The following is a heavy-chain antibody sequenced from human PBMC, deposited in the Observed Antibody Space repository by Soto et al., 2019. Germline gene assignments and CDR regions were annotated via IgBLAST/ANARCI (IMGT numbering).Heavy chain of an antibody. CDR3: VLWPPYYFDY. Sequence: EVQLLESGGGLVQPGGSLRLSCAASGFTFSSYAMSWVRQAPGKGLEWVSAISGSRGITYHADSVKGRFTISRDNSKNTLYLQMNSLRAEDTAVYYCVLWPPYYFDYWGQGTLVTVSS. CDR2: ISGSRGIT. D-gene: IGHD3-10*01. V-gene: IGHV3-23*01. CDR1: GFTFSSYA. J-gene: IGHJ4*02.